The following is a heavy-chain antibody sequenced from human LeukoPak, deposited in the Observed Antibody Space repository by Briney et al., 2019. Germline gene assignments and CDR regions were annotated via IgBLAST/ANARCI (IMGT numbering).Heavy chain of an antibody. D-gene: IGHD3-10*01. J-gene: IGHJ5*02. CDR1: GFTFSSYA. Sequence: GGSLRLSCAASGFTFSSYAMGWVRQAPGKGLEWVSVIYSGGSTYYADSVKGRFTISRDNSKNTLYLQMNSLRAEDTAVYYCARGAYGSGSYGDNWFDPWGQGTLVTVSS. CDR3: ARGAYGSGSYGDNWFDP. V-gene: IGHV3-66*01. CDR2: IYSGGST.